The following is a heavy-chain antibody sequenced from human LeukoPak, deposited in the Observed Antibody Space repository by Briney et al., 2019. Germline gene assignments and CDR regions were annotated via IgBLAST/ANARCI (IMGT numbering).Heavy chain of an antibody. Sequence: GGSLRLSCAASGFTVSSNYMSWVRQAPGRGLEWVSVIYSGGSTYYADSVKGRFTISRDNSKNTLYLQMNSLRAEDTAVYYCARELSSSWYGGPFDYWGQGTLVTVSS. J-gene: IGHJ4*02. CDR2: IYSGGST. CDR3: ARELSSSWYGGPFDY. CDR1: GFTVSSNY. D-gene: IGHD6-13*01. V-gene: IGHV3-66*01.